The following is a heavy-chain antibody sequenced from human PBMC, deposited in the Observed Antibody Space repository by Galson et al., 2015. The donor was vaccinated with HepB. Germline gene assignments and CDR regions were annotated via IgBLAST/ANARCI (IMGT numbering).Heavy chain of an antibody. CDR1: GYTFTSYG. CDR2: ISAYNGNT. V-gene: IGHV1-18*01. J-gene: IGHJ4*02. D-gene: IGHD2-2*01. CDR3: AREYLSRYQLLYFDY. Sequence: SVKVSCKASGYTFTSYGISWVRQAPGQGLEWMGWISAYNGNTNYAQKLQGRVTMTTDTSTSTAYMELRSLRSDDTAVYYCAREYLSRYQLLYFDYWGQGTLVTVPS.